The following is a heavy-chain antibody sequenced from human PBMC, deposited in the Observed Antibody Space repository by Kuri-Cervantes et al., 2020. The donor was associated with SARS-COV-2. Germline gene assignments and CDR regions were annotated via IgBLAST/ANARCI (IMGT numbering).Heavy chain of an antibody. D-gene: IGHD2-21*01. J-gene: IGHJ4*02. Sequence: SETLSLTCTVSGGSISSSSYYWGWIRQPPGKGLEWIGSIYYSGSTYYNPSLKSRVTISADTSKNQFSLKLSSVTAADTAVYYCARVGVVIAIPDYWGQGTLVTVSS. CDR2: IYYSGST. CDR1: GGSISSSSYY. V-gene: IGHV4-39*07. CDR3: ARVGVVIAIPDY.